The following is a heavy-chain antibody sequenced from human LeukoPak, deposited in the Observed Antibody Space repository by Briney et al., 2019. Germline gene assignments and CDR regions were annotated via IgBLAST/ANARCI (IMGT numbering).Heavy chain of an antibody. CDR3: ARGGAIAAVLDI. CDR1: GGSISSGGYS. CDR2: IFPSGST. J-gene: IGHJ3*02. V-gene: IGHV4-30-2*01. D-gene: IGHD6-13*01. Sequence: SQALSLTCAVSGGSISSGGYSWSWIRQPPGKGLEWIGCIFPSGSTYHNPSLKSRLTISIDSSKNHFSLELRSVTAADTAVYYCARGGAIAAVLDIWGQGTMVTVSS.